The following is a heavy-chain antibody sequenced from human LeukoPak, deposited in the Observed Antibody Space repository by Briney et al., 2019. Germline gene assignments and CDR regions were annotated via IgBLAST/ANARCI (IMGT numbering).Heavy chain of an antibody. Sequence: SETLSLTCTVSGGSISSGDYYWSWIRQPPGKGLEWIGYIYYSGSTYYNPSLKSRVTISVDTSRNQFSLKLSSVTAADTAVYYCARDRAIAAAGTGYFQHWGQGTLVTVSS. CDR3: ARDRAIAAAGTGYFQH. J-gene: IGHJ1*01. V-gene: IGHV4-30-4*01. CDR1: GGSISSGDYY. D-gene: IGHD6-13*01. CDR2: IYYSGST.